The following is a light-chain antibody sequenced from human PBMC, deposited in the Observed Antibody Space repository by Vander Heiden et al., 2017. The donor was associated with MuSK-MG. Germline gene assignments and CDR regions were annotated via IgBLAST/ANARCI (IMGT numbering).Light chain of an antibody. J-gene: IGLJ2*01. Sequence: QSVLTQPPSVSGAPGQRVSISCTGSSSNIGAGYDVHWYQQFPGTAPKLLLYGNNHRPSGVPDRFSGSKSGTSASLAITGLQAEDEADYYCQSYDSSLSAVVFGGGSKLTVL. CDR1: SSNIGAGYD. CDR3: QSYDSSLSAVV. V-gene: IGLV1-40*01. CDR2: GNN.